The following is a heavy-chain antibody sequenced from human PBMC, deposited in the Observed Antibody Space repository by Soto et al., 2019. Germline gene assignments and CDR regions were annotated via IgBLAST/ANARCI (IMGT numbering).Heavy chain of an antibody. CDR1: GYIFTSYG. D-gene: IGHD3-10*01. Sequence: QVELVQSGAEVKKPGASVKVSCKASGYIFTSYGISWVRQAPGEGLEWMGWISNYNGITNYAQKVQGRVTLTTDRSTSTAYMELRSLGSDDTDVYYCAESMGGSGTYVSWGQGTLVTVSS. CDR2: ISNYNGIT. J-gene: IGHJ4*02. V-gene: IGHV1-18*01. CDR3: AESMGGSGTYVS.